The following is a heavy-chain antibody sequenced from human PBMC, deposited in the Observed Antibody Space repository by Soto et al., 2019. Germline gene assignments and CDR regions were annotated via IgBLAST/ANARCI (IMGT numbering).Heavy chain of an antibody. CDR1: GGSISGYY. CDR3: GRISSHGEYDY. Sequence: QVQLQESGPGVVKPSETLSLTCTISGGSISGYYWTWIRQSPGKGLEYIGYVYNGNTNYNPSLNSLVTISVDTSKNQFSLKLSSVTAADTAVYYCGRISSHGEYDYWGQGTLVTVSS. D-gene: IGHD4-17*01. J-gene: IGHJ4*02. V-gene: IGHV4-59*08. CDR2: VYNGNT.